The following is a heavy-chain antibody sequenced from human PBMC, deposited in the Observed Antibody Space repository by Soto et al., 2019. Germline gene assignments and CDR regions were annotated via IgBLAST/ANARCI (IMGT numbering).Heavy chain of an antibody. J-gene: IGHJ6*02. CDR1: GYTFTSYD. D-gene: IGHD3-3*01. V-gene: IGHV1-8*01. CDR3: ARGDDFWCGEEYYYYGMDV. CDR2: MNPKSGTT. Sequence: QVQLVQSGAELKKPGASVKVSCKASGYTFTSYDINWVRQATGQGLEWLGWMNPKSGTTGYAQKFQGRVTMTRRTSLSKAYMELSSLRSEDTAVYYCARGDDFWCGEEYYYYGMDVLGQGTTVTVSS.